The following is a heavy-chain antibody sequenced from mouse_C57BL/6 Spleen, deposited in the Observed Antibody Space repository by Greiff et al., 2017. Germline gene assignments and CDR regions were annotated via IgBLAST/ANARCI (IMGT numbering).Heavy chain of an antibody. CDR2: IYPGDGDT. CDR1: GYAFSSSW. D-gene: IGHD1-1*02. Sequence: QVQLKQSGPELVKPGASVKISCKASGYAFSSSWMNWVKQRPGKGLEWIGRIYPGDGDTNCNGKFKGKATLTAAKSSSTAYMQLRSLTYDDSAVYFCARYGGAYWGQGTLLTVSA. J-gene: IGHJ3*01. V-gene: IGHV1-82*01. CDR3: ARYGGAY.